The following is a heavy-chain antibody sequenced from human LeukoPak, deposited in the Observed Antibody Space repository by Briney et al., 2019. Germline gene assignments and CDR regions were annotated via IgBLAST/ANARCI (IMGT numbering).Heavy chain of an antibody. J-gene: IGHJ4*02. D-gene: IGHD5-12*01. Sequence: GGSLRLSCAASGFTFSSYGMHWVRQAPGKGLEWVAVISYDGSNKYYADSVKGRFTISRDSSKNTLYLQMNSLRAEDTAVYYCAKLPGVDRLEGDYWGQGTLVTVSS. CDR3: AKLPGVDRLEGDY. V-gene: IGHV3-30*18. CDR2: ISYDGSNK. CDR1: GFTFSSYG.